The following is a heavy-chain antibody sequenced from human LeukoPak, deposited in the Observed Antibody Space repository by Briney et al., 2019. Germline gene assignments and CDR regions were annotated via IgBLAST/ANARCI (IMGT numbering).Heavy chain of an antibody. D-gene: IGHD6-19*01. Sequence: ASVKGSCKASGYTFTGYYMHWVRQAPGQGLEWMGWINPNSGGTNYAQKLQGRVTMTTDTSTSTAYMELRSLRSDDTAVYYCARDRGSGWYDFDYWGQGTLVTVSS. V-gene: IGHV1-2*02. CDR2: INPNSGGT. CDR3: ARDRGSGWYDFDY. J-gene: IGHJ4*02. CDR1: GYTFTGYY.